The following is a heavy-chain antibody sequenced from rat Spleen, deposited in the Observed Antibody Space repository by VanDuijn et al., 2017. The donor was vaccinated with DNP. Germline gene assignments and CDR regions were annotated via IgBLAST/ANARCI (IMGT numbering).Heavy chain of an antibody. V-gene: IGHV3-1*01. J-gene: IGHJ3*01. Sequence: EVQLQESGSGLVKPSQSLSLTCSVTGYSITSNYWGWIRQFPGNKMEYLGHISYSGRTDYNPSLKRRISITRDTSRNHFFLHLISVTTEDTATYYCATSGYGYDGYPFAYWGQGTLVTVSS. CDR1: GYSITSNY. CDR2: ISYSGRT. D-gene: IGHD1-12*03. CDR3: ATSGYGYDGYPFAY.